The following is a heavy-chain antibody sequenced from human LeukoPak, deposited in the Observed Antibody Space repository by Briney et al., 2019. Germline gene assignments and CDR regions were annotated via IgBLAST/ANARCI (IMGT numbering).Heavy chain of an antibody. V-gene: IGHV4-34*01. Sequence: SETLSLTCAVYGGSLGGYYWSWIRQPPGKGLEWIGEITHSGSTDYNPSLKSRVTLSVDTSRNQFSLKLSSVTAADTAVYYCARGNYFDTSAYYPSWGQGTLVTVSS. J-gene: IGHJ5*02. CDR3: ARGNYFDTSAYYPS. CDR1: GGSLGGYY. D-gene: IGHD3-22*01. CDR2: ITHSGST.